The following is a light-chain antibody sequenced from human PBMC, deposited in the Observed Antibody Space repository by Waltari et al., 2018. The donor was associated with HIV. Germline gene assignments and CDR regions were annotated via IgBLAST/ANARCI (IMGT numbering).Light chain of an antibody. Sequence: SYVLTQPPSVSEAPGKTARITCGGDNIGSKSVHWYRLEPGQAPVLVIFKNFDRPSGIPERSSGSNSGNTATLTISGVEAGDEAVYYCHVWDSSRDLVLFGGGTKLTVL. J-gene: IGLJ2*01. CDR1: NIGSKS. CDR2: KNF. CDR3: HVWDSSRDLVL. V-gene: IGLV3-21*04.